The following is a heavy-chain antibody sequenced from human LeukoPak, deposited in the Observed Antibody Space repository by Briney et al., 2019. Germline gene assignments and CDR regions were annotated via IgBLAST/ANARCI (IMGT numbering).Heavy chain of an antibody. V-gene: IGHV1-2*04. CDR1: GYTFTSYY. CDR3: ARGSRSNSWYDNDAFDI. J-gene: IGHJ3*02. Sequence: ASVKVSCKASGYTFTSYYMHWVRQAPGQGLEWMGWINPNSGGTNYAQKFQGWVTMTRDTSISTAYMELSRLRSDDTAVYYCARGSRSNSWYDNDAFDIWGQGTMVTVSS. CDR2: INPNSGGT. D-gene: IGHD6-13*01.